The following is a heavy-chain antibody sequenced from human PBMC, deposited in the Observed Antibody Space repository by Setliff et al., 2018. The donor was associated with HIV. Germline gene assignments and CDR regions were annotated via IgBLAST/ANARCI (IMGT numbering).Heavy chain of an antibody. V-gene: IGHV4-59*11. J-gene: IGHJ4*02. CDR2: THRLGTI. CDR1: DASISDHH. Sequence: LSLTCTFSDASISDHHCSWIRQPPGRGLEWIGSTHRLGTINYNPSLKSRFTISVDISKRQFSLRLSSVTAADTAQYFCAVYYEGVGGRGIWGPGTLVTVS. CDR3: AVYYEGVGGRGI. D-gene: IGHD3-16*01.